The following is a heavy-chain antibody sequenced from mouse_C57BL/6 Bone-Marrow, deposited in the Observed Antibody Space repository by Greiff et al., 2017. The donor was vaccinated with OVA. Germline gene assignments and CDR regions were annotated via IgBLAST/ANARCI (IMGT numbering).Heavy chain of an antibody. Sequence: VQLQESGAELAKPGASVKLSCKASGYTFTSYWMHWVKQRPGRGLEWIGYINPSSGYTKYNQKFKDKATLTADKSSSTAYMQLSSLTYADSAVYYCASYYYGSSFYYAMDYWGQGTSVTVSS. J-gene: IGHJ4*01. CDR1: GYTFTSYW. V-gene: IGHV1-7*01. CDR2: INPSSGYT. CDR3: ASYYYGSSFYYAMDY. D-gene: IGHD1-1*01.